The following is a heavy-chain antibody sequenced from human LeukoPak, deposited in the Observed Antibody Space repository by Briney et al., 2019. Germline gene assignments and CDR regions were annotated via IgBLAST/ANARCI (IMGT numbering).Heavy chain of an antibody. CDR3: IHYGSGSYSTAY. V-gene: IGHV3-73*01. CDR1: GFTFSGAD. CDR2: IRSKGNKYAT. D-gene: IGHD3-10*01. Sequence: QPGGSLRLSCATSGFTFSGADMHWVRQVSGKGLEWFVRIRSKGNKYATEYAASVKCRFTISRDDSKNTAYLQMNSLKTENTAVYYCIHYGSGSYSTAYWGQGTQVTVSS. J-gene: IGHJ1*01.